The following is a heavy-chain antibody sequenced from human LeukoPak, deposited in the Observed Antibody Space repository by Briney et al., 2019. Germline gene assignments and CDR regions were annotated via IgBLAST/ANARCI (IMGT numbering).Heavy chain of an antibody. CDR1: GGTFSSYA. Sequence: ASVKVSCKASGGTFSSYAISWVRQAPGQGLEWMGGIIPIFGTANYAQKFQGRVTITADESTSTAYMELSSLRSEDTAVYYCARGGMRAVVVVPAAISTWFDPWGQGTLVTVSS. V-gene: IGHV1-69*13. D-gene: IGHD2-2*01. CDR3: ARGGMRAVVVVPAAISTWFDP. CDR2: IIPIFGTA. J-gene: IGHJ5*02.